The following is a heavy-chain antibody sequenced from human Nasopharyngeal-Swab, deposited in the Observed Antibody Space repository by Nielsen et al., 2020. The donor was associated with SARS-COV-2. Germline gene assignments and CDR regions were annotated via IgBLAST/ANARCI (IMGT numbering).Heavy chain of an antibody. D-gene: IGHD5-18*01. Sequence: GESLKISCAASGFTFSSYSINWVRQAPGKGLEWVSSISSSSSYIYYADSVKGRFTISRDNAKNSLYLQMNSLRAEDTAVYYCARDARIQLWSIYYYMDVWGKGTTVTVSS. CDR2: ISSSSSYI. CDR1: GFTFSSYS. J-gene: IGHJ6*03. CDR3: ARDARIQLWSIYYYMDV. V-gene: IGHV3-21*01.